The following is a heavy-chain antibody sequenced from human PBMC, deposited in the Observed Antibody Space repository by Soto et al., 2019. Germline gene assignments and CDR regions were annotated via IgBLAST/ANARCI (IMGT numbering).Heavy chain of an antibody. CDR1: GLSISSGDW. Sequence: QVQLQESGPGLVRPSGTVSLTCAVSGLSISSGDWWSWVRQPPGKGLEWIGEIHHSGSTNYNPSLKSRVTMSVVPSKDLFSLTLTSVTAADTAFYYCGRDQGSHPGDWGQGTLVSVSS. CDR2: IHHSGST. J-gene: IGHJ4*02. CDR3: GRDQGSHPGD. V-gene: IGHV4-4*02. D-gene: IGHD6-13*01.